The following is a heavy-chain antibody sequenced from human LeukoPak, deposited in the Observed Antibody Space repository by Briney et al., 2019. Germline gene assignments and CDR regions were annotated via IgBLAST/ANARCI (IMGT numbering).Heavy chain of an antibody. V-gene: IGHV4-39*01. Sequence: SETLSLTCTVSGGSISSSSYYGGWIRQPPGKGLEWIGSIYYSGSTYYNPSLKSRVTISVDTSKNQFSLKLSSVTAADTAVYYCARLDYDFDYWGQGTLVTVSS. J-gene: IGHJ4*02. CDR3: ARLDYDFDY. D-gene: IGHD4-17*01. CDR1: GGSISSSSYY. CDR2: IYYSGST.